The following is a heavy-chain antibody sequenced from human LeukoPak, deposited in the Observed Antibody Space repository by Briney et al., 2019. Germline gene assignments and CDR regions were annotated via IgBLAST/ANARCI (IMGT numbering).Heavy chain of an antibody. CDR3: AREGRNYYGSRDNWFDP. J-gene: IGHJ5*02. CDR1: GGSFSGYY. CDR2: INHSGST. Sequence: PSETLSLTCAVYGGSFSGYYWSWIRQPPGKGLEWIGEINHSGSTNYNPSLKSRVTISADTSKNQFSLKLSSVTAADTAVYYCAREGRNYYGSRDNWFDPWGQGTLVTVSS. D-gene: IGHD3-10*01. V-gene: IGHV4-34*01.